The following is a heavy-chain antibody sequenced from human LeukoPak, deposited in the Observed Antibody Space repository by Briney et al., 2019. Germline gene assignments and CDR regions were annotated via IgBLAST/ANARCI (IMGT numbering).Heavy chain of an antibody. V-gene: IGHV4-39*07. CDR2: IYYSGST. J-gene: IGHJ3*02. Sequence: SETLSLTCTVSGGSISSSSYYWGWIRQPPGKGLEWIGSIYYSGSTYYNPSLKSRVTISVDTSKNQFSLKLSSVTAADTAVYYCARAESTMVRGGAFDIWGQGTMVTVSS. D-gene: IGHD3-10*01. CDR3: ARAESTMVRGGAFDI. CDR1: GGSISSSSYY.